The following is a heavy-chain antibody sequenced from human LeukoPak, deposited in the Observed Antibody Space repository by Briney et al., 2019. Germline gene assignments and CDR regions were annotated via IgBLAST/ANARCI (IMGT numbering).Heavy chain of an antibody. CDR1: GYTFTSYD. J-gene: IGHJ6*03. Sequence: GSVKVSCKASGYTFTSYDINWVRQATGQGLEWMGWMNPNSGNTGYAQKFQGRVTMTRNTSISTAYMELSSLRSEDTAVYYCARRQQLGRNYYYYYYMDVWGKGTTVTVSS. D-gene: IGHD6-13*01. CDR3: ARRQQLGRNYYYYYYMDV. V-gene: IGHV1-8*01. CDR2: MNPNSGNT.